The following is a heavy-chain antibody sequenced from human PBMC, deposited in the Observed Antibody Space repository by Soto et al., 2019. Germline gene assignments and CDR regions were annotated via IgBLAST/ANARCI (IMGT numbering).Heavy chain of an antibody. CDR3: ARDLSVGFAAAGTLGPSYYYYYGVDV. CDR2: ISYDGSNK. V-gene: IGHV3-30-3*01. CDR1: GFTFSSYA. Sequence: GGSLRLSCAASGFTFSSYAMHWVRQAPGKGLEWVAVISYDGSNKYYADSVKGRFTISRDNSKNTLYLQMNSLRAEDTAVYYCARDLSVGFAAAGTLGPSYYYYYGVDVWGQGTTVTVSS. J-gene: IGHJ6*02. D-gene: IGHD6-13*01.